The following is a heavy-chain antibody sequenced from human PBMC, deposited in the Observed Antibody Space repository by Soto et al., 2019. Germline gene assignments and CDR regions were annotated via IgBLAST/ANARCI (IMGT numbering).Heavy chain of an antibody. CDR2: INHSGST. CDR1: GGSFSGYY. Sequence: PSETLSLTCAVYGGSFSGYYWSWIRQPPGKGLEWIGEINHSGSTNYNPSLKSRVTISVDTSKNQFSLKLSSVTAADTAVYYCARGVHYQLLDWFDPGAQEPLFTVSS. D-gene: IGHD2-2*01. V-gene: IGHV4-34*01. CDR3: ARGVHYQLLDWFDP. J-gene: IGHJ5*02.